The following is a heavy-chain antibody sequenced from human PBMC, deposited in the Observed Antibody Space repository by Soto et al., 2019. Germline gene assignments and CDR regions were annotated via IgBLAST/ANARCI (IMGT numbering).Heavy chain of an antibody. V-gene: IGHV4-59*01. J-gene: IGHJ6*02. D-gene: IGHD3-3*01. Sequence: SETLSLTCTVSGGSISSYYWSWIRQPPGKGLEWIGYIYYSGSTNYNPSLKSRVTISVDTSKNQFSLKLSSVTAADTAVYYCARIDFWSGYSVYYYGMDVWGQGTTVNV. CDR2: IYYSGST. CDR1: GGSISSYY. CDR3: ARIDFWSGYSVYYYGMDV.